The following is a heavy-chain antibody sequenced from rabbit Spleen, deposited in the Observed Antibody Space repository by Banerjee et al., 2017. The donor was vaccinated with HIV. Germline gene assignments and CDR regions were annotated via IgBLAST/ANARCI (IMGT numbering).Heavy chain of an antibody. V-gene: IGHV1S40*01. CDR3: ARDTASSFSSYGMDL. J-gene: IGHJ6*01. CDR2: IDAGSSGFT. Sequence: QSLEESWGDLVKPGASLTLTCTASGVSFSISSYMCWVRQAPGKGLEWIACIDAGSSGFTYFATWAEGRFTISKTSSTTVTLEMTRLTAADTATYFCARDTASSFSSYGMDLWGQGTLVTVS. D-gene: IGHD8-1*01. CDR1: GVSFSISSY.